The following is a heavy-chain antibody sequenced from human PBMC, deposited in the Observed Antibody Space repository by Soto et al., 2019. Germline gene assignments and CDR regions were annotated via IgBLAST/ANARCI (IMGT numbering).Heavy chain of an antibody. D-gene: IGHD3-16*02. CDR2: IYWDDDK. Sequence: VSGPTPVNPTQTLTLTCTFSGFSLSTSGVGVGWIRQPPGKALEWLALIYWDDDKRYSPSLKSRLTITKDTSKNQVVLTMTNMDPVDTATYYCALNTPYYDYIWGSYRYKINWFDPWGQGTLVTVSS. CDR1: GFSLSTSGVG. CDR3: ALNTPYYDYIWGSYRYKINWFDP. V-gene: IGHV2-5*02. J-gene: IGHJ5*02.